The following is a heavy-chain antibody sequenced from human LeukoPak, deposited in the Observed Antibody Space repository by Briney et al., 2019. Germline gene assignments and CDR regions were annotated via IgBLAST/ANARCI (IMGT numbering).Heavy chain of an antibody. CDR3: AREGSGYSGYDLDV. CDR2: IYYSGST. V-gene: IGHV4-59*01. Sequence: SETLSLTCTVSGGSISSYYWSWIRQPPGKGLEWIGYIYYSGSTNYNPSLKSRVTISVDTSKNQFSLKLSSVTAADTAVYYCAREGSGYSGYDLDVWGKGTTVTVSS. D-gene: IGHD5-12*01. J-gene: IGHJ6*04. CDR1: GGSISSYY.